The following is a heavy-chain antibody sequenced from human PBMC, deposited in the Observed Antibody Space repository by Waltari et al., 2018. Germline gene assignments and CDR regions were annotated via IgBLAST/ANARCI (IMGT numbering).Heavy chain of an antibody. CDR2: IYTSGST. J-gene: IGHJ5*02. V-gene: IGHV4-61*02. Sequence: QVQLQESGPGLVKPSQTLSLTCTVSGGSISSGSYYWSWIRQPAGKGLEWIGRIYTSGSTNYTPSLKSRVTISVDTSKNQFSLKLSSVTAADTAVYYCARDPPRRSTTTPPPWGQGTLVTVSS. D-gene: IGHD1-1*01. CDR1: GGSISSGSYY. CDR3: ARDPPRRSTTTPPP.